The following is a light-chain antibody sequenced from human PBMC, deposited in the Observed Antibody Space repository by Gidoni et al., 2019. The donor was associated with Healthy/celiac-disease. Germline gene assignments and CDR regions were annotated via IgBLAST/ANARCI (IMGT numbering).Light chain of an antibody. J-gene: IGLJ2*01. CDR3: QVWDTSTV. CDR1: NIGSKS. V-gene: IGLV3-21*02. CDR2: DDS. Sequence: SYVLTQPPSVSVAPGQTARITCGGNNIGSKSVHWYQQKPGQAPVLVVYDDSDRPSGILERFSGSNSGNTATLTISRVEAGDEADYYCQVWDTSTVFGGGTKLTVL.